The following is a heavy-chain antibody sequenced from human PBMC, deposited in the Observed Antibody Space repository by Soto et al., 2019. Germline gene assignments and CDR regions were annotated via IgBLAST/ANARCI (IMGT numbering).Heavy chain of an antibody. CDR3: AGEGIGAGGVVFGMDV. D-gene: IGHD6-13*01. J-gene: IGHJ6*02. V-gene: IGHV3-48*01. CDR1: GFTFSSYS. CDR2: ISSSSSTI. Sequence: PGGSLRLSCAASGFTFSSYSMNWVRQAPGKGLEWVSYISSSSSTIYYADSVKGRFTISRDNAKNSLYLQMNSLRAEDTAVYYCAGEGIGAGGVVFGMDVWGQGTTVTVSS.